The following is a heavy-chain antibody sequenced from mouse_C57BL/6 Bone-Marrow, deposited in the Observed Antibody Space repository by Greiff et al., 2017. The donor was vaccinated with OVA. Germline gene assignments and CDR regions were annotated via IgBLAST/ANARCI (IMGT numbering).Heavy chain of an antibody. CDR2: INPNNGGT. D-gene: IGHD2-4*01. CDR1: GYTFTDYN. Sequence: VQLQQSGPELVKPGASVKMSCKASGYTFTDYNMHWVKQSHGKSLEWIGYINPNNGGTSYNQKFKGKATLTVNKSSSTAYMELRSLTAEDSAVYYCAREPYEYDGDFDDWGQGTTLTVSS. V-gene: IGHV1-22*01. CDR3: AREPYEYDGDFDD. J-gene: IGHJ2*01.